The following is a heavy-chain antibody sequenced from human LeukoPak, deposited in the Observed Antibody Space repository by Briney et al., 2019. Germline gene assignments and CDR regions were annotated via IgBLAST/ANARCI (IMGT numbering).Heavy chain of an antibody. D-gene: IGHD1-26*01. CDR2: INPKSGGT. V-gene: IGHV1-2*02. CDR3: AKDLQWELPRGDALDI. CDR1: GYTFTDYY. Sequence: ASVNVSCKSSGYTFTDYYMHWVRQAPGQGLEWMGWINPKSGGTNYAQNFQGRVTMTRNTSISTAYMELSRLRSDDTAVYYCAKDLQWELPRGDALDIWGQGTMVTVSS. J-gene: IGHJ3*02.